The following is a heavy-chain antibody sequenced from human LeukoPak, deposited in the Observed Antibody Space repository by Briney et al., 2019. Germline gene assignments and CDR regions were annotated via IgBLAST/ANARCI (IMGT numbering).Heavy chain of an antibody. Sequence: PSQTLSLTCTVSGGSISSGDYYWSWIRQPPGKGLEWIGYIYHSGSTYYNPSLKSRVTISVDTSKNQFSLKLSSVTAADTAVYYCARDRGYCSSTSCYNWFDPWGQGTLVTVSS. CDR2: IYHSGST. D-gene: IGHD2-2*01. CDR3: ARDRGYCSSTSCYNWFDP. J-gene: IGHJ5*02. CDR1: GGSISSGDYY. V-gene: IGHV4-30-4*08.